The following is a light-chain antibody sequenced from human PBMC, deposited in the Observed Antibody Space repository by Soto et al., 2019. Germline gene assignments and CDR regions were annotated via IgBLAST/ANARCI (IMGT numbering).Light chain of an antibody. V-gene: IGLV2-14*01. Sequence: QSALTQPASVSGSPGQSITISCTGSSSDVGGYNHVAWYQQYPGKAPKLIIFEVSDRPSGISNRFSGSKSANTASLSISGLQPEDEADYYCSSYKRGATLVFGGGTKLTVL. J-gene: IGLJ2*01. CDR1: SSDVGGYNH. CDR2: EVS. CDR3: SSYKRGATLV.